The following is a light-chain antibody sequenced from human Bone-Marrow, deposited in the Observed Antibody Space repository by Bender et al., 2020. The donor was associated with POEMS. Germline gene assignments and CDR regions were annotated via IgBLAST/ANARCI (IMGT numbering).Light chain of an antibody. CDR2: DVS. Sequence: QSALIQPASVSGSPGQSITISCTGTSSDVGAYNYVSWYQQHPGKAPKLMIFDVSNRPSGVSNRFSGSKSGITASLTISGLQAEDEADYYCCSYVGSSTFFFGTGTEVSVL. V-gene: IGLV2-14*03. CDR3: CSYVGSSTFF. CDR1: SSDVGAYNY. J-gene: IGLJ1*01.